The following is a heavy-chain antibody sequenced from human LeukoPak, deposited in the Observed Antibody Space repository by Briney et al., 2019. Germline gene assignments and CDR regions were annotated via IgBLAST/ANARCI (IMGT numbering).Heavy chain of an antibody. CDR1: GFTFSSYS. V-gene: IGHV3-21*01. J-gene: IGHJ4*02. CDR2: ISSSSSYI. D-gene: IGHD5-24*01. CDR3: ARAANDGYNTILDH. Sequence: GGSLRLSCAASGFTFSSYSMNWVRQDPGKGLEWVSSISSSSSYIYYADSVKGRFTISRDNAKNSLYLQMNSLRAEDTAVYYCARAANDGYNTILDHWGQGTLVTVSS.